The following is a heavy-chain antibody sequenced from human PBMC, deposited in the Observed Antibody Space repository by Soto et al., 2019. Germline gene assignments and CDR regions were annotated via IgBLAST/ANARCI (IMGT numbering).Heavy chain of an antibody. CDR2: MNAGVGNT. J-gene: IGHJ4*02. CDR1: GYTFTDYA. CDR3: ARDTGYTFGSLNY. V-gene: IGHV1-3*01. Sequence: SVKVSCKASGYTFTDYALHWVRQAPGQRLEWMGWMNAGVGNTLYSQKFQGRITITRDTSASTAYMELNSLKSEDTAIYYCARDTGYTFGSLNYWGPGTLVTVSS. D-gene: IGHD5-18*01.